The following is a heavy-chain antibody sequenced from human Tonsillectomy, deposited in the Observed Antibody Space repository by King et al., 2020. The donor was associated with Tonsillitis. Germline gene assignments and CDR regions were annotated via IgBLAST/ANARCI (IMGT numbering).Heavy chain of an antibody. V-gene: IGHV3-74*01. CDR2: INSDGSTT. D-gene: IGHD3-10*01. CDR1: GFTFSTYW. J-gene: IGHJ4*02. Sequence: VQLVESGGGLVQPGGSLRLSCAASGFTFSTYWMHWVRQAPGKGLVWVSHINSDGSTTSYADSVKGRFTISRDNAKNTLYLQMNSLRAEDRAVYYCVRVSPLWFGNFPLDYWGQGTLVTGSS. CDR3: VRVSPLWFGNFPLDY.